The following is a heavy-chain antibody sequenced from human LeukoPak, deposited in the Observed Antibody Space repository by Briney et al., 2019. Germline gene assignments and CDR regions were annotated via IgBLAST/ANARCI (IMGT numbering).Heavy chain of an antibody. CDR2: IWYDGSNK. D-gene: IGHD4-23*01. CDR3: ARDDYGGKLDI. Sequence: PGGSLRLSCAASGSTFSNYDMHWVRQAPGKGLEWVAVIWYDGSNKYYADSVKGRFTISRDNSKNTLYLQMNSLRAEDTAVYYCARDDYGGKLDIWGQGTVVTVSS. J-gene: IGHJ3*02. CDR1: GSTFSNYD. V-gene: IGHV3-33*01.